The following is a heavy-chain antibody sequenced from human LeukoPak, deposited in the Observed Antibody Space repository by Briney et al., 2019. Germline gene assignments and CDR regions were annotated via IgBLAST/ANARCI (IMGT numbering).Heavy chain of an antibody. J-gene: IGHJ4*02. D-gene: IGHD2-15*01. V-gene: IGHV4-34*01. CDR3: ARGPLINCSGGSCKSEDY. Sequence: SETLSLTCAVYGGSFSGYYWSWIRQPPGKGLEWIGEINHSGSTNYNPSLKSRVTISVDTSKNQFSLKLSSVTAADTAVYYCARGPLINCSGGSCKSEDYWGQGTLVTVSS. CDR2: INHSGST. CDR1: GGSFSGYY.